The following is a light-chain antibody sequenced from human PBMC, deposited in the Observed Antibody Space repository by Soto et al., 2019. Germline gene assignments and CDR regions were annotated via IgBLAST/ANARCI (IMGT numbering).Light chain of an antibody. CDR1: QGVSSH. V-gene: IGKV1-9*01. CDR3: QHLNSYPST. Sequence: QLTQFPSSLSASVGDRVTITCRASQGVSSHLAWHQQKPGKAPKLLIYEVSTLQSGVPSRFSGSGSGTDFTLTISSLQPEDFATYYGQHLNSYPSTFGQGTRLEIK. CDR2: EVS. J-gene: IGKJ5*01.